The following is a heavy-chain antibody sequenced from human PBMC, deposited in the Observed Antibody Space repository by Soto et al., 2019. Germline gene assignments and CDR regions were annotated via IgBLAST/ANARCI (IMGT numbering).Heavy chain of an antibody. J-gene: IGHJ6*02. CDR2: ISSSSSTI. CDR3: ARAGSAPRRYYYYGMDV. CDR1: GFTFSSYS. Sequence: GGSLRLSCAASGFTFSSYSMNWVRQAPGKGLEWVSYISSSSSTIYYADSVKGRFTISRDNAKNSLYLQMNSLRDEDTAVYYCARAGSAPRRYYYYGMDVWGQGTTVTVSS. D-gene: IGHD3-10*01. V-gene: IGHV3-48*02.